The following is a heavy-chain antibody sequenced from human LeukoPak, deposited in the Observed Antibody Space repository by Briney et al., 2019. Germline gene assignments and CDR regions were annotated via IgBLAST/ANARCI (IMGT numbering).Heavy chain of an antibody. CDR3: AELGITMIGGV. Sequence: GGSLRLSCAASGFTVGSGRRMSWVRQAPGEGLEWVSYISSSGSTIYYADSVKGRFTISRDNAKNSLYLQMNSLRAEDTAVYYCAELGITMIGGVWGKGTTVTISS. J-gene: IGHJ6*04. V-gene: IGHV3-48*04. CDR2: ISSSGSTI. D-gene: IGHD3-10*02. CDR1: GFTVGSGR.